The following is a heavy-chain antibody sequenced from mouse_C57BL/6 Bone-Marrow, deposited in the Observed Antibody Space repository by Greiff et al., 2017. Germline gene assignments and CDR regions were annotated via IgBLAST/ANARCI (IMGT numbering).Heavy chain of an antibody. CDR1: GYTFTSYW. CDR3: ARGWLLPFDY. Sequence: VQLQQPGAELVMPGASVKLSCKASGYTFTSYWMHWVKQRPGQGLEWIGEIDPSDSYTNYNQKFKGKSTLTVDKSSSTAYMQRSSLTSEDSAVYYCARGWLLPFDYWGQGTTLTVAS. V-gene: IGHV1-69*01. J-gene: IGHJ2*01. D-gene: IGHD2-3*01. CDR2: IDPSDSYT.